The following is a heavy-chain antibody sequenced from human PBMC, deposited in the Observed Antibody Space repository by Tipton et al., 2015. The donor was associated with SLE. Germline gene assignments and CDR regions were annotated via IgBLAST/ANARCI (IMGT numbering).Heavy chain of an antibody. CDR3: ARVRRTDAFDI. CDR1: GGSISSHY. CDR2: ISYSGNT. Sequence: TLSLTCTVSGGSISSHYWSWLRQPPGKGLEWIGYISYSGNTDYNPSLKSRVTLSVDTSKNQFSLKLRSVTAADTAVYYCARVRRTDAFDIWGQGTTVTVSP. J-gene: IGHJ3*02. V-gene: IGHV4-59*11.